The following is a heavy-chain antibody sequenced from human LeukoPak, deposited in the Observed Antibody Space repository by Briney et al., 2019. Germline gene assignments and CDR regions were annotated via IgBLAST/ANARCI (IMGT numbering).Heavy chain of an antibody. D-gene: IGHD4-17*01. Sequence: SETLSLTCTVSGGSISSYYWSWIRQPPGKGLEWIGYIYYSGSTNYNPSLKSRVTISVDTSKNQFSLKLSSVTAADTAVYYCARVMTTVTTRAFDIWGQGTMVTVSS. J-gene: IGHJ3*02. V-gene: IGHV4-59*01. CDR3: ARVMTTVTTRAFDI. CDR1: GGSISSYY. CDR2: IYYSGST.